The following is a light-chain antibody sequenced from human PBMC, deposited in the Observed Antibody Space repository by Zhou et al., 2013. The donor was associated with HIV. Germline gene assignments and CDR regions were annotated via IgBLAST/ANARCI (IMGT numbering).Light chain of an antibody. J-gene: IGKJ4*01. CDR1: QSIGTS. CDR2: STS. Sequence: DIQLTQSPPSLSAFIGGRVTVICRASQSIGTSLNWYQQKPGKAPRLLIHSTSTLETGVPSRFSAIGSGAHFALTISSLDPEDFATYYCQQANSFPLTFGGGTKVEIK. V-gene: IGKV1-39*01. CDR3: QQANSFPLT.